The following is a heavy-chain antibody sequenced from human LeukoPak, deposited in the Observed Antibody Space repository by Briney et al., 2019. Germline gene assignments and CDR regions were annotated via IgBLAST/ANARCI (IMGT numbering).Heavy chain of an antibody. D-gene: IGHD1/OR15-1a*01. J-gene: IGHJ5*02. CDR1: GFTFSGYW. CDR3: ARDPRNKGFDP. Sequence: PGGSLRLSCAASGFTFSGYWMHWARQSPGQGLVWVSCINGDGSDTRYADSVKGRFTISRDNAKNTLYLHMNSLRVEDTAVYYCARDPRNKGFDPWGQGTLVSVSS. V-gene: IGHV3-74*01. CDR2: INGDGSDT.